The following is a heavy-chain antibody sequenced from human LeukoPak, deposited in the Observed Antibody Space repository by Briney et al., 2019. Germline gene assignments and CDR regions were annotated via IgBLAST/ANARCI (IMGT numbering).Heavy chain of an antibody. D-gene: IGHD1-26*01. J-gene: IGHJ4*02. CDR1: GFTFSSYS. CDR3: ARDRHSGSYYEYDY. Sequence: GGSLRLSCAASGFTFSSYSMNWFRQAPGKGLQWVSSISSSSSYIYYADSVKGRFTISRDNAKNSLYLQMNSLRAEDTAVYYCARDRHSGSYYEYDYWGQGTLVIVSS. V-gene: IGHV3-21*01. CDR2: ISSSSSYI.